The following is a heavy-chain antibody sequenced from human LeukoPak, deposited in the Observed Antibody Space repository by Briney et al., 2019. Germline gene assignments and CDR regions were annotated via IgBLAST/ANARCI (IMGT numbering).Heavy chain of an antibody. D-gene: IGHD1-1*01. CDR3: ARGVGLTQGGTFDY. Sequence: SETLSLTCTVSGYSINNGYYWGWIRQPPGKGLEWIGSIYHSGSTYYKPSLKSRVTISVDTSKNQFSLKLSSVTAADTAVYYCARGVGLTQGGTFDYWGQGTLVTVSS. CDR2: IYHSGST. CDR1: GYSINNGYY. V-gene: IGHV4-38-2*02. J-gene: IGHJ4*02.